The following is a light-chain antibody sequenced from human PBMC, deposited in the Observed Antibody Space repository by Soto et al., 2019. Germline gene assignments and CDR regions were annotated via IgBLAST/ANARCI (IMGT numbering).Light chain of an antibody. J-gene: IGLJ1*01. CDR3: NSYSSTRFYV. CDR1: GSDIATFNY. Sequence: QSVLAQPASISGSPGQSITISCTGSGSDIATFNYVSWYQQYPGKAPKLLIYQVTSRASGVSHRFSGSKSGNTAALTISGLPPEDEAEYYCNSYSSTRFYVFGTGTKATVL. V-gene: IGLV2-14*01. CDR2: QVT.